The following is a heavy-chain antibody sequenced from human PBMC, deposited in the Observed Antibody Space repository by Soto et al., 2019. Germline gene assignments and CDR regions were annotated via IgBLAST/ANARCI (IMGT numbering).Heavy chain of an antibody. J-gene: IGHJ4*02. V-gene: IGHV3-30*18. CDR1: GFTFSSYG. CDR3: PKGYCSGGSCYFDY. Sequence: PGGSLRLSCAASGFTFSSYGMHWVRQAPGKGLEWVAVISYDGSNKYYADSVKGRFTISRDNSKNTLYLQMNSLRAEDTAVYYCPKGYCSGGSCYFDYWGQGTLVTVSS. D-gene: IGHD2-15*01. CDR2: ISYDGSNK.